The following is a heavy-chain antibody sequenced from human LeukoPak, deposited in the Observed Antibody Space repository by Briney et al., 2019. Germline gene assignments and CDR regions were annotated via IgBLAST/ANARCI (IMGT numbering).Heavy chain of an antibody. J-gene: IGHJ4*02. CDR2: INPNSGGT. Sequence: ASVKVSCKASGYTFISYDINWVRQATGQGLEWMGWINPNSGGTNYAQKFQGRVTMTRDTSISTAYMELTSLTSDDTAVYFCARGGGGLAYWGPGTLVTVSS. CDR1: GYTFISYD. CDR3: ARGGGGLAY. V-gene: IGHV1-2*02. D-gene: IGHD2-15*01.